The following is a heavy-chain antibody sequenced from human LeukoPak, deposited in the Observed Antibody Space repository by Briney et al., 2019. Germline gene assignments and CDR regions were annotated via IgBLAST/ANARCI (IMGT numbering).Heavy chain of an antibody. Sequence: GGSLRLSCAASGFTFTNYGFHWVRQAPGKGLEWVAVIRFDDTTRYYGDSVKGRFTISRDNSKNTLYLQMNSLRTEDTAVYYCAKDLYRSGHLFLDDWGQGTLVTVSS. V-gene: IGHV3-30*02. J-gene: IGHJ4*02. CDR1: GFTFTNYG. CDR2: IRFDDTTR. CDR3: AKDLYRSGHLFLDD. D-gene: IGHD6-19*01.